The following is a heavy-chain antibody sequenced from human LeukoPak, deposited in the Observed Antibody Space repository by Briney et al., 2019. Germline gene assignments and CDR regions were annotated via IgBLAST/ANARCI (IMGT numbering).Heavy chain of an antibody. J-gene: IGHJ4*02. CDR3: ARARGVSTGYRPIDY. CDR1: GFSFSDYG. D-gene: IGHD3-22*01. Sequence: GGSLRLSCVASGFSFSDYGMNWVRQAPGKGLEWVAVIWYDGSNKHYAESVKGRFSISRDNSKSTLYLQMNSLRAEDTAVYYCARARGVSTGYRPIDYWGQGTLVTVSS. V-gene: IGHV3-33*08. CDR2: IWYDGSNK.